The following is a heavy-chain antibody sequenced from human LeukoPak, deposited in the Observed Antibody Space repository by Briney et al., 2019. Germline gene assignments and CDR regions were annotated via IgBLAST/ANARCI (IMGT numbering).Heavy chain of an antibody. CDR1: GFSFSTYP. Sequence: GGSLRLSCTASGFSFSTYPMSSVCQAPGKGLQWVSAITPSGDRTFYADSVKGRFTMFRDNSQNTLYLQMNSLTAGDTALYYGAIHQIDSGGYSGGFDDWGQGALVTVSP. CDR2: ITPSGDRT. CDR3: AIHQIDSGGYSGGFDD. J-gene: IGHJ4*02. D-gene: IGHD3-22*01. V-gene: IGHV3-23*01.